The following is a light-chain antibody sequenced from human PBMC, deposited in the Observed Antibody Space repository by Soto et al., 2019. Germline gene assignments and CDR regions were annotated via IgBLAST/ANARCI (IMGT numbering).Light chain of an antibody. V-gene: IGKV3-20*01. CDR3: QQYSISPLT. CDR2: GAS. CDR1: QSVSSNL. Sequence: EIVLTQSPGTLSLSPGERATLSCRASQSVSSNLLAWYQQKPGQAPRLLMYGASSRATGIPDRFSGGGSGTDFTLTISRLEPEDFALYFCQQYSISPLTLGGGTTVEIK. J-gene: IGKJ4*01.